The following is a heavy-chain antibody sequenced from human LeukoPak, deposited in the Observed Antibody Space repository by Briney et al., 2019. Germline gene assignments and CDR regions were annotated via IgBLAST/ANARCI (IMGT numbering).Heavy chain of an antibody. CDR1: GYTFTSYA. J-gene: IGHJ6*03. V-gene: IGHV7-4-1*02. CDR2: INTNTGNP. D-gene: IGHD3-10*01. CDR3: ARVSTMVRGVITPDYYYYMDV. Sequence: ASVKVSCKASGYTFTSYAMNWVRQAPGQGLEWMGWINTNTGNPTYAQGFTGRFVFSLDTSVSTAYLQISSLKAEDTAVYYCARVSTMVRGVITPDYYYYMDVWAKGTTVTVSS.